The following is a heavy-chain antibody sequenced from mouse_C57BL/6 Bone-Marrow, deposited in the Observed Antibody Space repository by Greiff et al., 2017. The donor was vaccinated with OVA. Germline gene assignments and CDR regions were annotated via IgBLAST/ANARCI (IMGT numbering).Heavy chain of an antibody. V-gene: IGHV5-4*01. CDR3: ARDSGNSPFAY. CDR2: ISDGGSYT. CDR1: GFTFSSYA. J-gene: IGHJ3*01. D-gene: IGHD2-1*01. Sequence: EVKVVESGGGLVKPGGSLKLSCAASGFTFSSYAMSWVRQTPEKRLEWVATISDGGSYTYYPDNVKGRFTISRDNAKNNLYLQMSHLKSEDTAMYYCARDSGNSPFAYWGQGTLVTVSA.